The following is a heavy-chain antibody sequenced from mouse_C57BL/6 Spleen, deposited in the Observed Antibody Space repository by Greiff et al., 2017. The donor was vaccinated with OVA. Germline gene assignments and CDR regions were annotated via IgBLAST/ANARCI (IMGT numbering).Heavy chain of an antibody. CDR2: IYPGDGDT. CDR1: GYAFSSSW. Sequence: VQLQESGPELVKPGASVKISCKASGYAFSSSWMNWVKQRPGKGLEWIGRIYPGDGDTNYNGKFKGKATLTADKSSSTAYMQLSSLTSEDSAVYFCARGMITTVNAMDYWGQGTSVTVSS. V-gene: IGHV1-82*01. D-gene: IGHD1-1*01. CDR3: ARGMITTVNAMDY. J-gene: IGHJ4*01.